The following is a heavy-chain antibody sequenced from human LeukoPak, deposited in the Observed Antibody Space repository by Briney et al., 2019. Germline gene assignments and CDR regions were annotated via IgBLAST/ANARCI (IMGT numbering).Heavy chain of an antibody. V-gene: IGHV4-59*01. CDR2: IYYSGST. Sequence: SETLSLTCTVSGVSISSYYWSWIRQPPGKGLEWIGYIYYSGSTNYNPSLKSRVTISVDTSKNQFSLKLSSVTAADTTVYYCARSYYDILTGYSTPYDYWGQGTLVTVSS. CDR1: GVSISSYY. CDR3: ARSYYDILTGYSTPYDY. D-gene: IGHD3-9*01. J-gene: IGHJ4*02.